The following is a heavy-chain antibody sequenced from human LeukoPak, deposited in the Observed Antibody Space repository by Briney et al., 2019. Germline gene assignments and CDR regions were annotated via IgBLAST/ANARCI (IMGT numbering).Heavy chain of an antibody. J-gene: IGHJ3*02. Sequence: GGSLRLSCAVSGFTVSGDYMSWVRQAPGKGLEWVSVIYSGGSTYYADSVKGRFTISRDNAKNSLYLQMNSLRAEDTAVYYCARDLLGSVAGDAFDIWGQGTMVTVSS. V-gene: IGHV3-53*01. CDR1: GFTVSGDY. D-gene: IGHD6-19*01. CDR3: ARDLLGSVAGDAFDI. CDR2: IYSGGST.